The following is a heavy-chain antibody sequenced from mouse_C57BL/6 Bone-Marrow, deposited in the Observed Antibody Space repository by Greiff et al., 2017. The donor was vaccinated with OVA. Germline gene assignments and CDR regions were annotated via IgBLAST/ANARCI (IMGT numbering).Heavy chain of an antibody. D-gene: IGHD1-1*01. V-gene: IGHV1-61*01. Sequence: QVQLQQSGAELVRPGSSVKLSCKASGYTFTSYWMDWVKQRPGQGLEWIGNIYPSDSDTHYNQKFKDKATLTADKSSSTAYMQLSSLTSEDSAVCCCARTTVVATDYWGQGTTLTVSS. CDR1: GYTFTSYW. CDR3: ARTTVVATDY. CDR2: IYPSDSDT. J-gene: IGHJ2*01.